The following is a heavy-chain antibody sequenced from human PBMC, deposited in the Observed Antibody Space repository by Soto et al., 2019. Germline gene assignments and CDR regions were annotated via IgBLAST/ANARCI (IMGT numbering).Heavy chain of an antibody. D-gene: IGHD6-19*01. CDR2: ISYDGSNK. CDR1: GFTFSSYG. J-gene: IGHJ4*02. CDR3: AKGPRAGWLVHYFDY. V-gene: IGHV3-30*18. Sequence: QVQLVESGGGVVQPGRSLRLSCAASGFTFSSYGMHWVRQAPGKGLEWVAVISYDGSNKYYADSVKGRFTISRDNSKNTLYLQMNSLRAEDTAVYYCAKGPRAGWLVHYFDYWGQGTLVTVSS.